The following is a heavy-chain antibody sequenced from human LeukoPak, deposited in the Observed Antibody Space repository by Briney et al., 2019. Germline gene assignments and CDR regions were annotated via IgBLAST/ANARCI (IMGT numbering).Heavy chain of an antibody. V-gene: IGHV6-1*01. CDR2: AYYRSKWYN. CDR3: ARGGQGDGYSADEAFDF. Sequence: QTLSLTCAISGDNVSGNSTAYNWIRQSPSRGLEWLGRAYYRSKWYNDYALSVKSRITVNPDTSKNQLSLQLNSVTPEDTAVYYCARGGQGDGYSADEAFDFWGQGTMVTVSS. CDR1: GDNVSGNSTA. J-gene: IGHJ3*01. D-gene: IGHD5-24*01.